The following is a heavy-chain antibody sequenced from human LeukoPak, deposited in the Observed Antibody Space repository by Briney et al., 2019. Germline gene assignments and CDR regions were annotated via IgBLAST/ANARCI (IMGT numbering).Heavy chain of an antibody. CDR3: AFLGYPSDAFDI. J-gene: IGHJ3*02. Sequence: GGSLRLSCAASGFTFSSYGMHWVRQAPGKGLEWVTFIRYDGSNKYYADSVKGRFTISRDNSKNTLYLQMNSLRAEDTAVYYCAFLGYPSDAFDIWGQGKLGTVSS. CDR2: IRYDGSNK. D-gene: IGHD5-18*01. V-gene: IGHV3-30*02. CDR1: GFTFSSYG.